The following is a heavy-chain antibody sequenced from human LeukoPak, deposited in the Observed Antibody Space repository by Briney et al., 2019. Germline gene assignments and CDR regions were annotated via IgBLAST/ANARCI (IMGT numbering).Heavy chain of an antibody. V-gene: IGHV1-8*03. CDR3: ARYYYGSGSYDY. J-gene: IGHJ4*02. D-gene: IGHD3-10*01. Sequence: ASVKVSCKASGYTFTSYDINWVRQATGQGLEWMGWMNPNSGNTGYARKFQGRVTITRNTSISTAYMELSSLRSEDTAVYYCARYYYGSGSYDYWGQGTLVTVSS. CDR1: GYTFTSYD. CDR2: MNPNSGNT.